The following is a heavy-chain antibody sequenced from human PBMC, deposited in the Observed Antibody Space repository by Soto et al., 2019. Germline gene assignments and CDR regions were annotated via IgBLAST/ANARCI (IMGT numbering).Heavy chain of an antibody. V-gene: IGHV1-58*02. D-gene: IGHD3-10*01. CDR3: AADRDPLYYYGSGSYPWFDP. J-gene: IGHJ5*02. CDR2: IVVGSGNT. CDR1: GFTFTSSA. Sequence: QMQLVQSGPEVKKPGTSVKVSCKASGFTFTSSAMQWVRQARGQRLEWIGWIVVGSGNTNYAQKFQEIVTITREMSKSTAYIDLSSLRSENTAVYYCAADRDPLYYYGSGSYPWFDPWGQGTLVTVSS.